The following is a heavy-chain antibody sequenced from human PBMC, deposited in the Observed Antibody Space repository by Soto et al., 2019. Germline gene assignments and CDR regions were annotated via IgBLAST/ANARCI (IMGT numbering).Heavy chain of an antibody. Sequence: QLQLQESGPGLVKPSETLSLTCTVSDGSISRSTFYWGWIRQPPGKGLEWIGSVHYTGSTYYNPSLKSRVTMSVDSSNNHLSLKVSSVTAADTAVYYCARHLYSGESSGYYGYWGQGALVTVSS. CDR1: DGSISRSTFY. CDR3: ARHLYSGESSGYYGY. J-gene: IGHJ4*02. V-gene: IGHV4-39*01. CDR2: VHYTGST. D-gene: IGHD3-22*01.